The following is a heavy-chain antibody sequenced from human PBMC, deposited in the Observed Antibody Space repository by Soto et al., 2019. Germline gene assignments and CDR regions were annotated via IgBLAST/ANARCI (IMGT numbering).Heavy chain of an antibody. CDR2: ISYTGST. CDR1: GGSINSYY. J-gene: IGHJ4*02. CDR3: ARHYPIGNNWNYFDY. Sequence: PSETLSLTCSVSGGSINSYYWGWIRQPPGKGLEWIGYISYTGSTDYSPSLKSRVTISVDTSKNQFSLKVRSVTAADTAIYFCARHYPIGNNWNYFDYWGGGTLVTVPS. D-gene: IGHD1-1*01. V-gene: IGHV4-59*08.